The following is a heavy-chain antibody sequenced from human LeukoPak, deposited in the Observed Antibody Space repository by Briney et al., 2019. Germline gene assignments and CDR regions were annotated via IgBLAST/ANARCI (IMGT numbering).Heavy chain of an antibody. J-gene: IGHJ3*02. V-gene: IGHV3-11*01. Sequence: GGSLRLSCAASGFTFSDYYMSWIRQAPGKGLEWVSYISSSGSTIYYADSVKGRFTISRDNAKNSLYLQMNSLRAEDTAVYYCASRLYYYDSSGYYKNDAFDIWGQGTMVTVSS. CDR3: ASRLYYYDSSGYYKNDAFDI. D-gene: IGHD3-22*01. CDR1: GFTFSDYY. CDR2: ISSSGSTI.